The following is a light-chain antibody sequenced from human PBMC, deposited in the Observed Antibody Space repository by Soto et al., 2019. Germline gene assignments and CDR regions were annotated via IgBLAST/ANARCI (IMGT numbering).Light chain of an antibody. Sequence: PEERATLSCRASQSVNSNYLAWYQQKPGQAPRLLIYETSTKATGIPDRFSGSGSGTDFTLTISRVEPEDFAVYYCQQYGSSPRYIFGQGTKVDIK. CDR2: ETS. V-gene: IGKV3-20*01. J-gene: IGKJ2*01. CDR3: QQYGSSPRYI. CDR1: QSVNSNY.